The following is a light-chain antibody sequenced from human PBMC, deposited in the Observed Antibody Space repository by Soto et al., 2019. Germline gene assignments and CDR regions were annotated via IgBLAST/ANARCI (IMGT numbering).Light chain of an antibody. V-gene: IGKV1-17*01. CDR3: LQHNTYPWT. J-gene: IGKJ1*01. Sequence: DIPMTQSPSSLSISVGDRVTITCRASQGIGSDLVWYQQTPGKAPKRLIYAASSLQSGVPSRFSGSGSGTEFTLTISSLQPEDFATYFCLQHNTYPWTFGQGTTVEIK. CDR2: AAS. CDR1: QGIGSD.